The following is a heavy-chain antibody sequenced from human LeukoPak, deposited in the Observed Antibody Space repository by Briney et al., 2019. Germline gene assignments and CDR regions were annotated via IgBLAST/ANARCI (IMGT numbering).Heavy chain of an antibody. V-gene: IGHV4-61*01. CDR3: VRRDSSTYWYFDL. CDR1: GGSVSSGTYY. D-gene: IGHD6-13*01. CDR2: IYYSGST. J-gene: IGHJ2*01. Sequence: SETLSLTCTVSGGSVSSGTYYWSWIRQPPGEGLEWIGYIYYSGSTNYNPSLKSRVTMSVDTSNSQFSLKLNSVTAADTAVYYCVRRDSSTYWYFDLWGRGTLVTVSS.